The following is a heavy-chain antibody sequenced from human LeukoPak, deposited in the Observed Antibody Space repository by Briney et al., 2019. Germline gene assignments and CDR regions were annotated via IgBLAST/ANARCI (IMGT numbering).Heavy chain of an antibody. CDR1: GGSISSYY. CDR2: IYYSGST. Sequence: PSETLSLTCTVSGGSISSYYWSWIRQPPGKGLEWIGYIYYSGSTNYNPSLKSRVTISVDTSKNQFSLKLSSVTAADTAVYYCARVGGYYYGIDYWGQGTLVTVSS. J-gene: IGHJ4*02. CDR3: ARVGGYYYGIDY. V-gene: IGHV4-59*01. D-gene: IGHD3-22*01.